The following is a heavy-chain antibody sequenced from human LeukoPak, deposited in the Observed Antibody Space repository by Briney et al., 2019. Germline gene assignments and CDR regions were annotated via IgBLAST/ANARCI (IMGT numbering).Heavy chain of an antibody. D-gene: IGHD2-2*01. J-gene: IGHJ4*02. CDR2: IYSGGST. Sequence: GGSLRLSCAASGFTVSSNYMSWVRQAPGKGLEWVSVIYSGGSTYYADSVKGRFTISRDNSKNMLYLQMNSLSAEDTAVYYCARDRGYCSSRSCFEVWGQGTPVTVSS. V-gene: IGHV3-66*01. CDR1: GFTVSSNY. CDR3: ARDRGYCSSRSCFEV.